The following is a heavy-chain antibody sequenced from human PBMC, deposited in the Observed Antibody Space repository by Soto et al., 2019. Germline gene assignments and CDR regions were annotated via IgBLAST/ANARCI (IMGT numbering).Heavy chain of an antibody. J-gene: IGHJ4*02. V-gene: IGHV3-74*01. CDR3: ALSHTVTTDY. Sequence: EVQLVESGGGLVQPGGSLRLSCAASGLCFSSYWMHWVRQAPGKGLVLVSRINSHGSSTNYADSVIGRCPISRDNAKYTLYLPMSRLRAEDTAVYYGALSHTVTTDYRGQGTVVTVSS. CDR2: INSHGSST. CDR1: GLCFSSYW. D-gene: IGHD4-17*01.